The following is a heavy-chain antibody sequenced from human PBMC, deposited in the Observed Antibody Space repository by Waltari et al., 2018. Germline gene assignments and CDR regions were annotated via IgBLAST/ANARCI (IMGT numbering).Heavy chain of an antibody. CDR2: IYYTGRT. V-gene: IGHV4-59*01. Sequence: QVQLQESSPGLVKPSETLSLTCTVSGDSIGHYYWTWIRQPPGKGLEWIGYIYYTGRTNYNPSLKSRLTISLDTSKNQFSLQLTSVTAADTAVYYCARETADFWSGYYPRLDVWGQGTMVTVSS. CDR1: GDSIGHYY. J-gene: IGHJ3*01. D-gene: IGHD3-3*01. CDR3: ARETADFWSGYYPRLDV.